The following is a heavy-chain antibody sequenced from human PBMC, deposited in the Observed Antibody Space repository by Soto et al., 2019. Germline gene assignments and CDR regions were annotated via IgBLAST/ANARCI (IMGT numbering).Heavy chain of an antibody. CDR2: IYHSGST. CDR3: ARERPDGARLDP. V-gene: IGHV4-30-4*01. CDR1: GGSISSGDYY. D-gene: IGHD6-6*01. J-gene: IGHJ5*02. Sequence: QVQLQESGPGLVKPSQTLSLTCTVSGGSISSGDYYWSWIRQPPGKGLEWIGYIYHSGSTYYNPSLKSRVTISVDTSKTQLSLKLSSVPAADTAVYYCARERPDGARLDPWGQGTLVTVSS.